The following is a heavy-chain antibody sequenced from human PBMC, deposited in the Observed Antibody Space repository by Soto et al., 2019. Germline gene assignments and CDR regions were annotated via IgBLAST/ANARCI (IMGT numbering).Heavy chain of an antibody. CDR1: GFTFTSSA. J-gene: IGHJ3*02. Sequence: EASVKVSCKASGFTFTSSAVQWVRQARGQRLEWIGWIVVGSGNTNYAQKFQERVTITRDMSTSTAYMELSSLRSEDTAVYYCAAVASDYYDSSGYPDAFDIWGRGTRVTVSS. D-gene: IGHD3-22*01. CDR2: IVVGSGNT. V-gene: IGHV1-58*01. CDR3: AAVASDYYDSSGYPDAFDI.